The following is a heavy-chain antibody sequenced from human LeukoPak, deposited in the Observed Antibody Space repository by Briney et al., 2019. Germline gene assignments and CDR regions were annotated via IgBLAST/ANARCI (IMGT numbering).Heavy chain of an antibody. J-gene: IGHJ3*02. CDR3: AREALAGTTAAFDI. CDR2: INPNSGGA. CDR1: GYTFTGYY. Sequence: ASVKVSCKASGYTFTGYYMHWVRQAPGQGLEWMGRINPNSGGANYAQKFQGRVTMTRDTSISTAYMELSRLTSDDTAVYYCAREALAGTTAAFDIWGQRTLVTVSS. D-gene: IGHD1-1*01. V-gene: IGHV1-2*06.